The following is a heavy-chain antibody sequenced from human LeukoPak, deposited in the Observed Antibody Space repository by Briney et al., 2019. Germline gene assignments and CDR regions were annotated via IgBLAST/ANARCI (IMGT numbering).Heavy chain of an antibody. V-gene: IGHV4-4*07. J-gene: IGHJ4*02. CDR1: GGSIRSYY. CDR3: ARENSGSYREFDY. CDR2: IYTSGST. D-gene: IGHD1-26*01. Sequence: KPSETLSLTCTVSGGSIRSYYWSWIRQPAGKGLEWIGRIYTSGSTNYNASLKSRVSMSVDTSKNQFSLKLSSVTAADTAVFYCARENSGSYREFDYWGQGTLVTVSS.